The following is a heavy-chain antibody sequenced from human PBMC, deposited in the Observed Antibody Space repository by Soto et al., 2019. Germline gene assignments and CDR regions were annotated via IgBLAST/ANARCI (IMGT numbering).Heavy chain of an antibody. J-gene: IGHJ4*02. D-gene: IGHD6-13*01. CDR3: AKEVPGAAAGA. CDR1: GFTFSSYG. V-gene: IGHV3-30*18. Sequence: QVQLVESGGGVVQPGRSLRLSCAASGFTFSSYGMHWVRQAPGKGLEWVAVISYDGSNKYYADSVKGRFTISRDNSKNTLYLQMNSLRAEDTAVYYCAKEVPGAAAGARGQGTLVTVSS. CDR2: ISYDGSNK.